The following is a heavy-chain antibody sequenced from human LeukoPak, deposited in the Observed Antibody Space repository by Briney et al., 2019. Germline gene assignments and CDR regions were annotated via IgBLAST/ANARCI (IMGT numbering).Heavy chain of an antibody. CDR3: ARSGRGSSAGFDY. CDR1: GGSISSYY. CDR2: IYYSGST. J-gene: IGHJ4*02. V-gene: IGHV4-59*01. Sequence: SETLSLTCTVSGGSISSYYWSWILQPPGKGLEWIGYIYYSGSTNYTPSLRSRITISVDTSRNQFSLKLNSVTAADTAVYYCARSGRGSSAGFDYWGQGTLVTVSS. D-gene: IGHD3-10*01.